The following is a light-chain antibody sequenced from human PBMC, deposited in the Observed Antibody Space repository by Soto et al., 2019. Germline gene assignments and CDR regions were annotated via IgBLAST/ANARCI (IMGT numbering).Light chain of an antibody. V-gene: IGKV3-11*01. CDR1: QSVDSS. Sequence: EVVLTQSPATLSLSPGERATLSRRASQSVDSSLAWYQQKLGQAPRLLIYDASNRATGIPGRFSGSGSGTDFTLTISSLEPEDFAVYYCQQRGAFGQGTKVEIK. CDR2: DAS. CDR3: QQRGA. J-gene: IGKJ2*01.